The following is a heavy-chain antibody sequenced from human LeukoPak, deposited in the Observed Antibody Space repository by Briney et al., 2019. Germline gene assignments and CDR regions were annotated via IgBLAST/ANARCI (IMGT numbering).Heavy chain of an antibody. CDR1: GFTFNSYA. J-gene: IGHJ6*04. Sequence: PGGSLRLSCAASGFTFNSYAMYWVRQAPGKGLEWVAVISVDGNNKYYADSVKGRFTISRDNSKNTLYLQMNSLRAEDTAVYYCAKALDDGDVWGKGTTVTVSS. CDR2: ISVDGNNK. V-gene: IGHV3-30-3*01. CDR3: AKALDDGDV.